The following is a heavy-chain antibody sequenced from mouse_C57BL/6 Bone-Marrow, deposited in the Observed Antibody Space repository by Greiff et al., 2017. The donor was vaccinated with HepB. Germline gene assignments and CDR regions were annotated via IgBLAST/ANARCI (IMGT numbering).Heavy chain of an antibody. V-gene: IGHV1-59*01. CDR2: IDPAGSYT. Sequence: VQLQQPGAELVRPGTSVKVSCKASGYTFTSYWMHWVKQRPGQGLEWIGVIDPAGSYTNYNQKFKGKATLTVDTSSSTAYMQLSSLTSEDSAVYYCAKHCGPFADWGQGTLVTVSA. CDR3: AKHCGPFAD. CDR1: GYTFTSYW. J-gene: IGHJ3*01. D-gene: IGHD3-1*01.